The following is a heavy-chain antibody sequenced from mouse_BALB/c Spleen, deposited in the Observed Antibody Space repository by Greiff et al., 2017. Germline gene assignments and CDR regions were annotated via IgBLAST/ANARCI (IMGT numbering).Heavy chain of an antibody. Sequence: EVQRVESGGGLVQPGGSMKLSCVASGFTFSNYWMNWVRQSPEKGLEWVAEIRLKSNNYATHYAESVKGRFTISRDDSKSSVYLQMNNLRAEDTGIYYCTTPTATRSFDYWGQGTTLTVSS. V-gene: IGHV6-6*02. CDR2: IRLKSNNYAT. CDR1: GFTFSNYW. D-gene: IGHD1-2*01. CDR3: TTPTATRSFDY. J-gene: IGHJ2*01.